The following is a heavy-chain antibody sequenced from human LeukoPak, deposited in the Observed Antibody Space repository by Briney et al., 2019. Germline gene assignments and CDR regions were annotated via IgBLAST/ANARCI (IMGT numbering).Heavy chain of an antibody. CDR3: ARQPPYYYDSSGYPRGNY. CDR1: GYTFTGYY. J-gene: IGHJ4*02. D-gene: IGHD3-22*01. CDR2: INPNSGGT. Sequence: GASVKVSCKASGYTFTGYYMHWVRQAPGQGLEWMGWINPNSGGTNYAQKFQGRVTMTRDTSISTAYMELSRLRSDDTAVYYCARQPPYYYDSSGYPRGNYWGQGTLVTVSS. V-gene: IGHV1-2*02.